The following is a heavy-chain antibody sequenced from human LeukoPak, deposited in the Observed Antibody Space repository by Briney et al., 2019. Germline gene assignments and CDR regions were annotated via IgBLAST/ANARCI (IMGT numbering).Heavy chain of an antibody. V-gene: IGHV1-69*04. J-gene: IGHJ4*02. Sequence: SVKVSCKASGGTFSSYAISWVRQAPGQGLEWMGRIIPILGIANYAQKFQGRVTITADKSTSTAYMELSSLRSEDTAVYYCAKDVIQLWLRYFFDYWGQGTLVTVSS. CDR2: IIPILGIA. CDR3: AKDVIQLWLRYFFDY. CDR1: GGTFSSYA. D-gene: IGHD5-18*01.